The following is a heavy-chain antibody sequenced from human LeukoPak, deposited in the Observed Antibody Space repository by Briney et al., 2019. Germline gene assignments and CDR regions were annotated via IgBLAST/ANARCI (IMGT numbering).Heavy chain of an antibody. CDR2: IYTSGST. V-gene: IGHV4-4*07. CDR1: GVLISLFL. D-gene: IGHD6-19*01. CDR3: ARHSSDYYGPFDY. J-gene: IGHJ4*02. Sequence: SDTLSHTRTLSGVLISLFLGSWPRQPAGRALVCIGRIYTSGSTNYNPSLKSRVTMSVDTSKNQFSLKLSSVTAADTAVYFCARHSSDYYGPFDYWGQGTLVTVSS.